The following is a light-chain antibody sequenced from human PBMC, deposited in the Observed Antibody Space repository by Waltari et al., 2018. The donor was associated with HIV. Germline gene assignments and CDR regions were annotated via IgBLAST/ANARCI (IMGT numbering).Light chain of an antibody. CDR3: AAWDDILSGWV. CDR2: RDN. J-gene: IGLJ3*02. CDR1: SANVGNT. V-gene: IGLV1-47*01. Sequence: QSVLTQPPSASGTPGQRVTISCSGSSANVGNTVYWYQQLPGTAPKVLIYRDNQRPSGVTDRFSCSRSGTSASLDVSGLRSEDEANYFCAAWDDILSGWVFGGGTKLTVL.